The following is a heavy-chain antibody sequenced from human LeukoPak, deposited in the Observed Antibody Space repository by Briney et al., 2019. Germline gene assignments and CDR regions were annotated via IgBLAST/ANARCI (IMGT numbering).Heavy chain of an antibody. D-gene: IGHD7-27*01. V-gene: IGHV6-1*01. CDR3: AREAGDPLICYYYYGMDV. J-gene: IGHJ6*02. Sequence: PSQTLSLTCAISGDSVSSNSAAWNWIRQSPSRGLEWLGRTYYRSKWYNDYAVSVKSRITINPDTSRNQFSLQLNSVTPEDTAVYYCAREAGDPLICYYYYGMDVWGQGTTVTVSS. CDR2: TYYRSKWYN. CDR1: GDSVSSNSAA.